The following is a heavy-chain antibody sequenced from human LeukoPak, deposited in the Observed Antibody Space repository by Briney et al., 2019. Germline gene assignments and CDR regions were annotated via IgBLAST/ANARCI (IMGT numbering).Heavy chain of an antibody. D-gene: IGHD3-22*01. CDR1: GGSISSYY. J-gene: IGHJ6*02. Sequence: PSETLSLTCTVSGGSISSYYWSWIRQPAGKGLEWIGRIYTSGSTNYNPSLKSRVTMSVDTSKNQFSLKLSSVTAADTAVYYCARGYYDSSGPLIYYYYGMDVWGQGTTVTVSS. V-gene: IGHV4-4*07. CDR2: IYTSGST. CDR3: ARGYYDSSGPLIYYYYGMDV.